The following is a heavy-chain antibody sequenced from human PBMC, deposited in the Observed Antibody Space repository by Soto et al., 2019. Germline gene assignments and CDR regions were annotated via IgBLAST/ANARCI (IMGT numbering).Heavy chain of an antibody. CDR1: GGSINSVGYY. V-gene: IGHV4-31*03. CDR3: ARAFKFDSSGYYYRAFDM. J-gene: IGHJ3*02. D-gene: IGHD3-22*01. Sequence: PSETLSLTCSVSGGSINSVGYYWSWIRQVPGKGLEWIGYIYYTGSTYYNPSLESRVSISIDTSKNQLSLKLNSVTAADTAVYYCARAFKFDSSGYYYRAFDMSGQGTMVTVSS. CDR2: IYYTGST.